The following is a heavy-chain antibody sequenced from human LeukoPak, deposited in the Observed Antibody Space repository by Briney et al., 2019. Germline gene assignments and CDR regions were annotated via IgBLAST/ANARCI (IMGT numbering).Heavy chain of an antibody. CDR2: ISGSGGST. CDR3: AKDALPAEGYCSGGSCSRGNGMDV. D-gene: IGHD2-15*01. V-gene: IGHV3-23*01. CDR1: GFTFSSYA. J-gene: IGHJ6*02. Sequence: GGSLRLSCAASGFTFSSYAMSWVRQAPGKGLEWVSAISGSGGSTYYADSVRGRFTISRDNSKNTLYLQMNSLRAEDTAVYYCAKDALPAEGYCSGGSCSRGNGMDVWGQGTTVTVSS.